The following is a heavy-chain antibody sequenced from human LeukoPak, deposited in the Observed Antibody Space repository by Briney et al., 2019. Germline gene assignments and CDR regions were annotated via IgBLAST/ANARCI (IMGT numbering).Heavy chain of an antibody. CDR3: ARTQYCGGDCLILDY. CDR1: GGTFSSYA. V-gene: IGHV1-69*04. D-gene: IGHD2-21*02. CDR2: IIPIFGIA. J-gene: IGHJ4*02. Sequence: SVKVSCKASGGTFSSYAISWVRQAPGQGLKWMGRIIPIFGIANYAQKFQGRVTITADKSTSTAYMELSSLRSEDTAVYYCARTQYCGGDCLILDYWGQGTLVTVSS.